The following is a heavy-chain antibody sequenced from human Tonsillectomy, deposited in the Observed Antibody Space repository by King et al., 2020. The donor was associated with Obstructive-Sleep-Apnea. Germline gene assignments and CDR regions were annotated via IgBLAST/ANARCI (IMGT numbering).Heavy chain of an antibody. CDR3: ASWGAISFFGSGTPVDY. CDR1: GYTFTGYY. Sequence: VQLVESGAEVKNPGASVKVSCKASGYTFTGYYVNWVRQAPGQGLEWMGWINPYSGATEYAQNFQGRVTMTSDTSISTAYMELSGLRSDDTAVYYCASWGAISFFGSGTPVDYWGQGTLVTVSS. J-gene: IGHJ4*02. V-gene: IGHV1-2*02. CDR2: INPYSGAT. D-gene: IGHD3-10*01.